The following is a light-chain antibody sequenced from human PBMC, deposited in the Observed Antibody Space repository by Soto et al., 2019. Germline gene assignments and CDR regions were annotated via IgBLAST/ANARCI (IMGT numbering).Light chain of an antibody. CDR3: QSYDSRLSGWV. V-gene: IGLV1-40*01. Sequence: QSVLTQPPSVSGAPGQRVTISCTGSSSNIGAGYDVHWYQQIPGTAPKLLIYGNSNRPSGVPDRFSGSKSGTSASLAITGLQAEDEADYYCQSYDSRLSGWVFGGVPKVTVL. J-gene: IGLJ3*02. CDR2: GNS. CDR1: SSNIGAGYD.